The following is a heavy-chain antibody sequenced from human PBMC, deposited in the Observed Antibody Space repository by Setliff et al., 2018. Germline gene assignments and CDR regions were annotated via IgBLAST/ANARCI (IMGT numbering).Heavy chain of an antibody. CDR3: ARGRPTANPYYYYYMDV. Sequence: GASVKVSCKASGYTFTNYAIHWVRQAPGQRLEWMGWINAGNGDTKYSQDFQGRVTITRDTSASTAYIDLSSLRSDDMAVYYCARGRPTANPYYYYYMDVWGKGTTVTVSS. J-gene: IGHJ6*03. CDR2: INAGNGDT. V-gene: IGHV1-3*03. CDR1: GYTFTNYA. D-gene: IGHD4-4*01.